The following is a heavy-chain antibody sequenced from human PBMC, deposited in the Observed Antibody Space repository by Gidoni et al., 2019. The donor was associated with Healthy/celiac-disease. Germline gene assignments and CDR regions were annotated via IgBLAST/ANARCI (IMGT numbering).Heavy chain of an antibody. D-gene: IGHD3-22*01. CDR1: GFTFTSSA. V-gene: IGHV1-58*01. J-gene: IGHJ3*02. Sequence: QMQLVQSGPEVKKPGTSVKVSCKASGFTFTSSAVQWVRQARGQRLEWIGWIVVGSGNTNYAQKFQERVTITRDMSTSTAYMELSSLRSEDTAVYYCAAQMGTSGSGYDDAFDIWGQGTMVTVSS. CDR3: AAQMGTSGSGYDDAFDI. CDR2: IVVGSGNT.